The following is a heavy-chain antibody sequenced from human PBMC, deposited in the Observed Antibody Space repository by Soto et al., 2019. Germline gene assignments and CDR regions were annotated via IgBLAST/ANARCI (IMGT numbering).Heavy chain of an antibody. CDR2: VDGSGGDT. D-gene: IGHD2-8*01. V-gene: IGHV3-NL1*01. Sequence: GGSLRLSCVVPGPIFNGYGMHWVRQAPGKGPEWVAFVDGSGGDTSYADSVKGRFTISRDNSDNLLYLHMNSLRAEDTGRYFCAKEIFAAAYAATSAFDLWGQGTLVTVSS. CDR1: GPIFNGYG. J-gene: IGHJ4*02. CDR3: AKEIFAAAYAATSAFDL.